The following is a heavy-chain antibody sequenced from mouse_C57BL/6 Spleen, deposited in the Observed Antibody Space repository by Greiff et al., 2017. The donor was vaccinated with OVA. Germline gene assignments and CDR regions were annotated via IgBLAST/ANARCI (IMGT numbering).Heavy chain of an antibody. CDR2: ISSGGDYL. CDR1: GFTFSSYA. Sequence: EVMLVESGEGLVKPGGSLKLSCAASGFTFSSYAMSWVRPTPEKRLEWVAYISSGGDYLYYADTVKGRFPISRDNARNTLYLQMSSLKSEDTAMYYCTRDDGYYPGYYARDYWGQGTSVTVSS. D-gene: IGHD2-3*01. V-gene: IGHV5-9-1*02. CDR3: TRDDGYYPGYYARDY. J-gene: IGHJ4*01.